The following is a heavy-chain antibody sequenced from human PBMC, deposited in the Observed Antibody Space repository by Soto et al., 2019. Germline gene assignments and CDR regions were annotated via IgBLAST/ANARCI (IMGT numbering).Heavy chain of an antibody. D-gene: IGHD3-10*01. J-gene: IGHJ3*02. CDR2: TIPVFNTA. Sequence: QVQLEQSGAEVKKPGASVKISCKASGGTLSDHGVSWLRQAPGQGLEWVGGTIPVFNTAKYAPKFQGRVTIAADKSTHRAYMELGSLRSDDTAFYYFARGVYGSGNYYTGPSAFDSWGQGTLVIVSS. CDR1: GGTLSDHG. CDR3: ARGVYGSGNYYTGPSAFDS. V-gene: IGHV1-69*06.